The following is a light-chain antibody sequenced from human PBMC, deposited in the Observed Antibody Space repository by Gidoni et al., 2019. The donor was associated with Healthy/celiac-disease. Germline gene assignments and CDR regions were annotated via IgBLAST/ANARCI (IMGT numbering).Light chain of an antibody. CDR2: DAP. J-gene: IGKJ4*01. V-gene: IGKV1-33*01. CDR1: QDISNY. CDR3: QQYDNLPLT. Sequence: DIQMTQSPSSLSASVGDRVTITCQASQDISNYLNWYQQKPGKAPKLLIYDAPNFETDFTFTISSLQPEDIATYYCQQYDNLPLTFGGGTKVEIK.